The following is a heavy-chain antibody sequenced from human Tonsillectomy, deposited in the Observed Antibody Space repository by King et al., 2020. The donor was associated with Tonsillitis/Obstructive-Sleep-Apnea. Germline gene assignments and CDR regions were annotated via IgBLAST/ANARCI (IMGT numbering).Heavy chain of an antibody. CDR1: GGSVSGSSYF. V-gene: IGHV4-39*01. D-gene: IGHD1-20*01. CDR3: ARYNWNDFFDS. Sequence: LQLQESGPGLVKPSETLSLTCTVSGGSVSGSSYFWGWIRQPPGTGLEWIGSVYYEGNTYYNPSRKSRVTISVDTSKNQFSLKLSSVTAADTAVYYCARYNWNDFFDSWGQGTLVTVSS. CDR2: VYYEGNT. J-gene: IGHJ4*02.